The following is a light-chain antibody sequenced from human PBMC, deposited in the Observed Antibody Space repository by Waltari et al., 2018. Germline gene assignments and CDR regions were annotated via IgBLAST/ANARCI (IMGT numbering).Light chain of an antibody. CDR1: ALPPNY. CDR3: YSPDGSDNHAPWV. Sequence: SYELTQPPSVSVSPGQTARNTCSGDALPPNYSYWYQQKTGQDPVRVIYEDTKRPSGIPERFSGSSSGTWVTLIISGAQVEDEADYYCYSPDGSDNHAPWVYGGGTKLTVL. V-gene: IGLV3-10*01. CDR2: EDT. J-gene: IGLJ3*02.